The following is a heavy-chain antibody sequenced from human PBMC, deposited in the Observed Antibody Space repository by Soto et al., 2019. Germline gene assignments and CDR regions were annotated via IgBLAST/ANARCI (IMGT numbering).Heavy chain of an antibody. J-gene: IGHJ4*02. CDR1: GYTFTSYD. CDR2: MNPHSGNT. Sequence: QVQLVQSGAEVKKPGASVKVSCKASGYTFTSYDIHWVRQATGQGLEWMGWMNPHSGNTGYAQKFQGRLTLTRDPSISTAYMEMSSLRSEDTAVYYCARGVAADFWGQGTLVTVSS. CDR3: ARGVAADF. D-gene: IGHD6-13*01. V-gene: IGHV1-8*01.